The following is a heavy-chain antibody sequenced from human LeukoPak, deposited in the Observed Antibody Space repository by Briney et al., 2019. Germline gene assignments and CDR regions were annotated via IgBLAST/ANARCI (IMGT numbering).Heavy chain of an antibody. D-gene: IGHD2-21*01. CDR2: IYYSGST. CDR1: GGSITNYY. Sequence: PSETLSLTCTVSGGSITNYYWGWIRQPPGKGLEWIGSIYYSGSTYYNPSLKSRVTISVDTSKNQFSLKLSSVTAADTAVYYCARSIAYCGGDCYSDAFDIWGQGTMVTVSS. V-gene: IGHV4-39*01. CDR3: ARSIAYCGGDCYSDAFDI. J-gene: IGHJ3*02.